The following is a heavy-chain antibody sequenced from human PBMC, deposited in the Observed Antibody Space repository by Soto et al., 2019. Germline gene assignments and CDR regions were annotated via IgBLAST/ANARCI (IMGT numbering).Heavy chain of an antibody. V-gene: IGHV1-69*06. D-gene: IGHD6-13*01. J-gene: IGHJ4*02. CDR2: IIPGNGTA. CDR3: AISAGTFY. CDR1: GYANRTYP. Sequence: NRSCKAAGYANRTYPGGWVRQAPGQGLEWMGGIIPGNGTANYAQKFQGRVTITGDTSASTAYMELSSLRSEDTAVYYCAISAGTFYWGQGTLVTVSS.